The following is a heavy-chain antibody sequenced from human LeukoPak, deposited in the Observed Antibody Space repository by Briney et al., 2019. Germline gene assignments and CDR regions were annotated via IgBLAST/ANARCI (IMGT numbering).Heavy chain of an antibody. J-gene: IGHJ4*02. Sequence: HTGGSLRLSCAASGFTFTNYAMGWVRQAPGKWLEWVSGVSVSGSSTYYADSVKGRFTISRDNSKNTVSLQMISLRVEDTALYYCAKVGSSTSYFLDYWGQGTLVTVSS. CDR1: GFTFTNYA. D-gene: IGHD2-2*01. CDR2: VSVSGSST. CDR3: AKVGSSTSYFLDY. V-gene: IGHV3-23*01.